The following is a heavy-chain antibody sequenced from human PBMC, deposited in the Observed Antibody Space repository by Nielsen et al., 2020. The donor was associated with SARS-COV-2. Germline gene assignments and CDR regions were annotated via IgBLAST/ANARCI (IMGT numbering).Heavy chain of an antibody. CDR2: IYYSGST. D-gene: IGHD3-9*01. V-gene: IGHV4-59*01. Sequence: GSLRLSCTVSGGSISSYYWSWIRQPPGKGLEWIGYIYYSGSTNYNPSLKSRVTISVDKSKNQFSLKLSSVTAADTAVYYCARKGKSYDILTGYYYYGMDVWGQGTTVTVSS. CDR1: GGSISSYY. CDR3: ARKGKSYDILTGYYYYGMDV. J-gene: IGHJ6*02.